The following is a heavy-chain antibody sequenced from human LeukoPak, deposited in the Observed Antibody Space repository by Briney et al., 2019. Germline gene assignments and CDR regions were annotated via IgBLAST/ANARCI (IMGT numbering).Heavy chain of an antibody. D-gene: IGHD5-18*01. CDR1: GYSFTTYW. Sequence: GESLNISCKGSGYSFTTYWIGWVRQMPGKGLDWMGIIYPGDSDTRYSPSFRGQVTISADKSINTAYLQWSGLKASDTAMYYCARRGYSYSDFDFWGQGTLVTVSS. J-gene: IGHJ4*02. CDR2: IYPGDSDT. CDR3: ARRGYSYSDFDF. V-gene: IGHV5-51*01.